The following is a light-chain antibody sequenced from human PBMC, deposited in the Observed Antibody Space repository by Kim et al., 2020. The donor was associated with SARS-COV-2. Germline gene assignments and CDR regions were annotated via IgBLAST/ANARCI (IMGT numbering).Light chain of an antibody. Sequence: APGESATPTCRASQSVSSMYLAWYQQKPGQAPRLLIYGASSRATGIPDRFSGSGSGTDFTLTISRLEPEDCAVYYCQQYESSPWTFGQGTKVDIK. CDR3: QQYESSPWT. J-gene: IGKJ1*01. V-gene: IGKV3-20*01. CDR2: GAS. CDR1: QSVSSMY.